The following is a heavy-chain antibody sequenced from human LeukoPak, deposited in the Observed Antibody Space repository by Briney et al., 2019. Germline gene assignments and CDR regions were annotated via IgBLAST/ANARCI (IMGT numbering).Heavy chain of an antibody. Sequence: GGSLRLSCVVSGYSFSTNMMTWVRQAPGKGLEWVATILPGGRESYRVESVKGRFTVSKNNANNSLFLQMNSLRAGDTAVYYCMSAHGYWGQGTPVTVSS. CDR3: MSAHGY. J-gene: IGHJ4*02. CDR2: ILPGGRES. V-gene: IGHV3-7*01. D-gene: IGHD2-2*03. CDR1: GYSFSTNM.